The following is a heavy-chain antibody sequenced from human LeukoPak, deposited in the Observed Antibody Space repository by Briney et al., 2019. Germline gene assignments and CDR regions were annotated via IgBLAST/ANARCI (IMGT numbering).Heavy chain of an antibody. D-gene: IGHD1-26*01. CDR1: GFTFDDYA. V-gene: IGHV3-9*01. J-gene: IGHJ4*02. Sequence: GRSLRLSCAASGFTFDDYAMHWVRQAPGKGLEWVSGISWNSGSIGYADSVKGRFTISRDNAKNSLYLQMNSLRAEDTALYYCAKDIHSGSYYGQTDGFDYWGQGTLVTVSS. CDR2: ISWNSGSI. CDR3: AKDIHSGSYYGQTDGFDY.